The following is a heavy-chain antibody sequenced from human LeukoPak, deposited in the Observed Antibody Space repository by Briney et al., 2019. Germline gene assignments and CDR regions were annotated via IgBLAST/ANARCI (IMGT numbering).Heavy chain of an antibody. CDR2: IYTSGST. V-gene: IGHV4-61*02. CDR1: GGSITTGIYY. Sequence: SQTLSLTCSVSGGSITTGIYYWNWIRQPAGKGLEWIGRIYTSGSTNYNPSLKSRVAISVDTSKNQISLKLTSVTAADTAVYYCARGVIAVAGRVFDYWGQGTLVTVSS. D-gene: IGHD6-19*01. J-gene: IGHJ4*02. CDR3: ARGVIAVAGRVFDY.